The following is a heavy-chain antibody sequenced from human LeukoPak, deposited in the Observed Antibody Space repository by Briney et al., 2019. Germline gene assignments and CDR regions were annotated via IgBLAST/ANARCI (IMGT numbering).Heavy chain of an antibody. D-gene: IGHD3-22*01. CDR2: ISGSGDTT. J-gene: IGHJ4*02. CDR3: AKHIDSSGYYSFDS. CDR1: GFTFSSYA. Sequence: GGSLRLSCAASGFTFSSYAMSWVPQAPGKGLKWVSAISGSGDTTYYADSVKGRFTISRDNSKNTLYLQMNSLRAEDTAIYYCAKHIDSSGYYSFDSWGQGTLVTVSS. V-gene: IGHV3-23*01.